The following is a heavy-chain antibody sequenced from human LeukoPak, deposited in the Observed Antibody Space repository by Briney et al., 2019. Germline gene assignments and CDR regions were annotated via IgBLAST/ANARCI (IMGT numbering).Heavy chain of an antibody. D-gene: IGHD6-19*01. CDR1: GFTFDDYT. CDR3: ARVVGGLSSGWYGVDY. CDR2: ISWDGGST. Sequence: GGSLRLSCAASGFTFDDYTMHWVRQAPGKGLEWVSLISWDGGSTYYADSVKGRFTISRDNSKNSLYLQMNSLRAEDTAVYYCARVVGGLSSGWYGVDYWGQGTLVTVSS. V-gene: IGHV3-43*01. J-gene: IGHJ4*02.